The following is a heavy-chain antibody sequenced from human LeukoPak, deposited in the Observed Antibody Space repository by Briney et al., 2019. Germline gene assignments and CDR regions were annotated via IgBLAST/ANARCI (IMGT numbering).Heavy chain of an antibody. J-gene: IGHJ3*02. Sequence: GASVKVSCKASGYTFVTYGISWVRQAPGQGPELIGWISTYNGNTKYAQNVQGRLTMTTDTSTSTAYMELRSLRSDDTAVYYCARDRWSSSSSEGALDIWGQGTMVTVSS. CDR2: ISTYNGNT. CDR1: GYTFVTYG. CDR3: ARDRWSSSSSEGALDI. D-gene: IGHD6-6*01. V-gene: IGHV1-18*01.